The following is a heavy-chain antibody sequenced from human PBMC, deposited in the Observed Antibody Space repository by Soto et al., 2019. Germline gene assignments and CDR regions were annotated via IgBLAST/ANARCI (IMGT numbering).Heavy chain of an antibody. CDR1: GYTFTSYG. D-gene: IGHD3-10*01. CDR2: ISAYNGNT. V-gene: IGHV1-18*01. CDR3: ASSKHGVPYYYYMDV. J-gene: IGHJ6*03. Sequence: ASVKVSCKAPGYTFTSYGISWVRQAPGQGLEWMGWISAYNGNTNYAQKLQGRVTITRDTSASTAYMELSSLRSEDTAVYYCASSKHGVPYYYYMDVWGKGTTVTVSS.